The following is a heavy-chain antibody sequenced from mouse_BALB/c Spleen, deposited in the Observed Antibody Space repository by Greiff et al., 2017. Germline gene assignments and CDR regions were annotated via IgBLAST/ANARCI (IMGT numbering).Heavy chain of an antibody. CDR3: ARNGNYPYAMDY. Sequence: VQLQHPGAELVKPGASVKLSCKASGYTFTSYWMHWVKQSPGQGLEWIGEINPSNGRTNYTEKFKSKATLTVDKSSSTAYMQLSSLTSEDSAVYCCARNGNYPYAMDYWGEGTSVTVSS. CDR1: GYTFTSYW. V-gene: IGHV1S81*02. CDR2: INPSNGRT. J-gene: IGHJ4*01. D-gene: IGHD2-1*01.